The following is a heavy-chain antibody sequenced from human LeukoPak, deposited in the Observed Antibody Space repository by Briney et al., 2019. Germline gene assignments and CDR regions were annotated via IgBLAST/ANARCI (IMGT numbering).Heavy chain of an antibody. CDR3: ASTRSGYDRTGDDY. J-gene: IGHJ4*02. Sequence: PGRSLRLSCAASGFTFSSYGMHWVRQAPGKGLEWVSSISSSSSYIYYADSVKGRFTISRDNAKNSLYLQMNSLRAEDTAVYYCASTRSGYDRTGDDYWGQGTLVTVSS. CDR1: GFTFSSYG. D-gene: IGHD5-12*01. V-gene: IGHV3-21*01. CDR2: ISSSSSYI.